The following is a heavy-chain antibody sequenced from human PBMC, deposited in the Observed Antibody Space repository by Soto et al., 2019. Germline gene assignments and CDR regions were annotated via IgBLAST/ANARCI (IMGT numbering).Heavy chain of an antibody. Sequence: ASVKVSCKASGYTFTSYYMHWVRQAPGQGLEWMGIINPSGGSTSYAQKFQGRVTMTRDTSTSTGYMELSSLRSEDTAVYYGPRDGYCSGGSCLRDLEYGMDVWGQGTTITASS. CDR1: GYTFTSYY. CDR3: PRDGYCSGGSCLRDLEYGMDV. J-gene: IGHJ6*02. CDR2: INPSGGST. D-gene: IGHD2-15*01. V-gene: IGHV1-46*01.